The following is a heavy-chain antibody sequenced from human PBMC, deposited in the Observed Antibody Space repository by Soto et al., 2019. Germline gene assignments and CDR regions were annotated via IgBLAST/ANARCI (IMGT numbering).Heavy chain of an antibody. Sequence: PGGSLRLSCAASGFTFSSYGMHWVRQAPGKGLEWVAVIWYDGSNKYYADSVKGRFTISRDNSKNTLYLQMNSLRAEDTAVYYCASVFILTHQGCFVFWGKGTRVTVFS. CDR2: IWYDGSNK. J-gene: IGHJ4*02. CDR1: GFTFSSYG. CDR3: ASVFILTHQGCFVF. D-gene: IGHD3-9*01. V-gene: IGHV3-33*01.